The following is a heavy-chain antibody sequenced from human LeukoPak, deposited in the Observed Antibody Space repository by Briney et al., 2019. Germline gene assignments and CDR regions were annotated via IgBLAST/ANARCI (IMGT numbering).Heavy chain of an antibody. J-gene: IGHJ4*02. D-gene: IGHD6-19*01. CDR2: IYSGGST. CDR3: ARVPTSSGWYAAFDY. V-gene: IGHV3-53*01. CDR1: GFTVSSNY. Sequence: GGSLRLSCAASGFTVSSNYMSWVRQAPGKGLEWVSVIYSGGSTYYSDSVKGRFTISRDNSKNTLYLQMNSLRAEDTAVYYCARVPTSSGWYAAFDYWGQGTLVIVSS.